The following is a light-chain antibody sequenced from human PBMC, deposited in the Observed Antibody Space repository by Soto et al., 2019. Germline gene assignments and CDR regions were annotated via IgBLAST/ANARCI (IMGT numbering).Light chain of an antibody. CDR2: AAS. V-gene: IGKV1-6*01. Sequence: AIQMTQSPSSLSASVGDRVTITCRASQGIRNDLGWYQQKPGKAPKLLIYAASSLQSGVPSRFSGSGSGTDFTLTISSLQPEDFATYYGLQDYNYAFTFGPGTKVDIK. CDR3: LQDYNYAFT. CDR1: QGIRND. J-gene: IGKJ3*01.